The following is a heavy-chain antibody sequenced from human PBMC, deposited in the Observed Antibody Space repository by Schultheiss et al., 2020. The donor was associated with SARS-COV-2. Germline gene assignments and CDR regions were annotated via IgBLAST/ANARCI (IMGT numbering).Heavy chain of an antibody. CDR2: ISGSGGST. D-gene: IGHD1-1*01. V-gene: IGHV3-53*01. J-gene: IGHJ6*02. CDR1: GFTVSSNY. Sequence: GGSLRLSCAASGFTVSSNYMSWVRQAPGKGLEWVSVISGSGGSTYYADSVKGRFTISRDNSKNTLYLQMNSLRAEDTAVYYCARDKKGTGTTGGMDVWGQGTTVTVSS. CDR3: ARDKKGTGTTGGMDV.